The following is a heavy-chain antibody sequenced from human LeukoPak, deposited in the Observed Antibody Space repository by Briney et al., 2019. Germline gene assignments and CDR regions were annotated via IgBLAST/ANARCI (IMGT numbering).Heavy chain of an antibody. CDR2: IYHSGST. V-gene: IGHV4-4*02. D-gene: IGHD3-16*01. CDR1: GASISSGNW. J-gene: IGHJ4*02. CDR3: ASHAVTDF. Sequence: SETLSLTCAASGASISSGNWWTWVRQPPGTGLEWIGEIYHSGSTNYNPSLKSRLTISIDKSKNQFSLRLSSVTAADTAVYFCASHAVTDFWGQGTLVTVSS.